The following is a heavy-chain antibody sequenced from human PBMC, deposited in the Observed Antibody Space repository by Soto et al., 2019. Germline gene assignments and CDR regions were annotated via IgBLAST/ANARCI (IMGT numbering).Heavy chain of an antibody. CDR3: ARSNYYDSSGYGSVAFDI. CDR1: GYTFTGYY. J-gene: IGHJ3*02. Sequence: ASVKVSCKASGYTFTGYYMHWVRQAPGQGLEWMGWINPNSGGTNYAQKFQGRVTMTRDTSISTAYMGLSRLRSDDTAVYYCARSNYYDSSGYGSVAFDIWGQGTMVTVS. D-gene: IGHD3-22*01. V-gene: IGHV1-2*02. CDR2: INPNSGGT.